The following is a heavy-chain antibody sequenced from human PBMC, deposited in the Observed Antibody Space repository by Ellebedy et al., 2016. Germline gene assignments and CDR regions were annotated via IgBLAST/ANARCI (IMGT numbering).Heavy chain of an antibody. CDR1: GYIFSNYV. V-gene: IGHV1-3*01. CDR2: IDPDNGHT. CDR3: VRWGIGDNSAFHFDF. Sequence: ASVKVSCKASGYIFSNYVIHWVRQAPGQGLEWMGWIDPDNGHTKCLQKFQDRLTITRDTSASTVYMEVTSLTSQDTAVYYCVRWGIGDNSAFHFDFWGRGTVVAVSS. J-gene: IGHJ4*02. D-gene: IGHD6-19*01.